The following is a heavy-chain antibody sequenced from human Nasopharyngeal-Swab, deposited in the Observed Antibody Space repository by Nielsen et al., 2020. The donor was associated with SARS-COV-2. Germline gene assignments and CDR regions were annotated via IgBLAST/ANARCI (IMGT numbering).Heavy chain of an antibody. Sequence: SETLSLTCTVSGGSISSYYWSWIRQPPGKGLQWIGYINHSGITNYNPSLKSRVTISVDTSKKQFSLRLSSLTAADTAVYYCARHAPPVYYYYMDVWGKGTTVTVSS. CDR3: ARHAPPVYYYYMDV. CDR2: INHSGIT. V-gene: IGHV4-59*08. CDR1: GGSISSYY. J-gene: IGHJ6*03.